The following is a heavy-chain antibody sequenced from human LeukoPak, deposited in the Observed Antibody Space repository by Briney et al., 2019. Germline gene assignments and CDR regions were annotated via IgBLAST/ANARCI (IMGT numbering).Heavy chain of an antibody. CDR1: GFTFSSYS. D-gene: IGHD4-17*01. CDR3: ARDPGYGDYYGMDV. V-gene: IGHV3-21*01. CDR2: ISSSSSYI. Sequence: GGSLRLSCAASGFTFSSYSMNWVRPAPGKGLEWVSSISSSSSYIYYADSVKGRFTISRDNAKNSLYLQMNSLRAEDTAVYYCARDPGYGDYYGMDVWGQGTTVTVSS. J-gene: IGHJ6*02.